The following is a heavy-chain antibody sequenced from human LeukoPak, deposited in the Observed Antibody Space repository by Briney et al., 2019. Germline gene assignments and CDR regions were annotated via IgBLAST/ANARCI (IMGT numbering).Heavy chain of an antibody. J-gene: IGHJ5*02. CDR2: ISAYNGNT. CDR1: GYTFTSYG. CDR3: ARVGMDFWSGYYPNWFDP. V-gene: IGHV1-18*01. Sequence: ASVKVSCKASGYTFTSYGISWVRQAPGQGLEWMGWISAYNGNTNYAQKLQGRVTMTTDTSTSTAYMELRSLRSDDTAVYYCARVGMDFWSGYYPNWFDPWGQGTLVTVSS. D-gene: IGHD3-3*01.